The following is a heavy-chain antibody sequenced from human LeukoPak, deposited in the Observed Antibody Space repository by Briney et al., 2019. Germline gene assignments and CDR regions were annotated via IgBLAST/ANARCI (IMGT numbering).Heavy chain of an antibody. CDR2: IYNSGST. CDR1: GGSVSSYY. Sequence: SETLSLTCTVSGGSVSSYYWTWIRQPPGKGLEWIGYIYNSGSTTYTPSLKSRVTISVDTSKNQFSLKLYSVTAADTAVYYCARHYSSGWSDCWGQGTLVTVSS. D-gene: IGHD6-19*01. V-gene: IGHV4-59*08. J-gene: IGHJ5*01. CDR3: ARHYSSGWSDC.